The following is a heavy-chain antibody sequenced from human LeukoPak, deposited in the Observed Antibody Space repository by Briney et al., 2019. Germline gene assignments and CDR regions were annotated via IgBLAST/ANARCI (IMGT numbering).Heavy chain of an antibody. D-gene: IGHD3-10*01. V-gene: IGHV3-23*01. J-gene: IGHJ4*02. Sequence: GGSLRLSCAASGFTFSSYAMSWVRQAPGKGLEWVSAISGSGGSTYYADSVKGRFTISRDNSKNTLYLQMNSLRAEDTAVYYCAKDLGVWFGGPGTFDYWGQGTLVTVSS. CDR3: AKDLGVWFGGPGTFDY. CDR2: ISGSGGST. CDR1: GFTFSSYA.